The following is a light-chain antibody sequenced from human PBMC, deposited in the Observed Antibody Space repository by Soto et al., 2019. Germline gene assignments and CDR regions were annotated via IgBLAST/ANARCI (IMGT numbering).Light chain of an antibody. CDR2: DAS. V-gene: IGKV3-15*01. J-gene: IGKJ3*01. CDR3: QQDNNWPS. CDR1: QSVSSN. Sequence: EIVMTHSPATLSVSPGERATLSCRASQSVSSNLAWYQQKPGQAPRLLVQDASTRATVIPARFRSSGSGKEFSLTISSLQSEDFAVYYCQQDNNWPSFTPGTKVDIK.